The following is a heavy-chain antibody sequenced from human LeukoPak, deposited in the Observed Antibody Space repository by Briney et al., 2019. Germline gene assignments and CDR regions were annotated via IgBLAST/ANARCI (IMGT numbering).Heavy chain of an antibody. J-gene: IGHJ6*02. Sequence: KSEGSLRLSCAASGFTFSSYSMNWVRQAPGKGLEWVSSISSSSSYIYYADSVKGRFTISRDNAKNSLYLQMNSLRAEDTAVYYCARVANYYGSGSYYKSYYYYGMDVWGQGTTVTVSS. V-gene: IGHV3-21*01. CDR1: GFTFSSYS. CDR3: ARVANYYGSGSYYKSYYYYGMDV. CDR2: ISSSSSYI. D-gene: IGHD3-10*01.